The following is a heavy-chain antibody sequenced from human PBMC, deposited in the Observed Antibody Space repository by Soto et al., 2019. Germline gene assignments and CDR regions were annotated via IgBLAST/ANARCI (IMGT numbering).Heavy chain of an antibody. V-gene: IGHV3-33*01. CDR2: IWYDGSNK. J-gene: IGHJ6*02. CDR3: ARDRYYYDSSGYYGVPPVTPGFIYYYYYGMDV. CDR1: GFTFSSYG. Sequence: PGGSLRLSCAASGFTFSSYGMHWVRQAPGKGLEWVAVIWYDGSNKYYADSVKGRFTISRDNSKNTLYLQMNSLRAEDTAVYYCARDRYYYDSSGYYGVPPVTPGFIYYYYYGMDVWGQGTTVTVSS. D-gene: IGHD3-22*01.